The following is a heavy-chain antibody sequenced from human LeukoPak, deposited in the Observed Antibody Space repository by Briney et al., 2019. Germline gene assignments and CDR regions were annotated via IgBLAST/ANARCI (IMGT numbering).Heavy chain of an antibody. CDR3: ATEYSSFTNWFDP. D-gene: IGHD6-6*01. J-gene: IGHJ5*02. V-gene: IGHV4-39*07. Sequence: SETLSLTCTVSGGSISSSSYYWGWIRQPPGKGLEWIGCIYYSGSTNYNPSLKSRVTISVDTSKNQFSLKLSSVTAADTAVYYCATEYSSFTNWFDPWGQGTLVTVSS. CDR1: GGSISSSSYY. CDR2: IYYSGST.